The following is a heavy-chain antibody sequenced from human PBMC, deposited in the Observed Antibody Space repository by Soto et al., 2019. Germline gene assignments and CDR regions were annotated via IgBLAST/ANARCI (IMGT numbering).Heavy chain of an antibody. CDR3: AKDRALRYCSGGSCYGGDY. CDR1: GFTFSSYA. CDR2: ISGSGGST. D-gene: IGHD2-15*01. J-gene: IGHJ4*02. V-gene: IGHV3-23*01. Sequence: EVQLLESGGGLVQPGGSLRLSCAASGFTFSSYAMSWVRQAPGKGLEWVSAISGSGGSTYYADSVKGRFTISRDNSKNPLYLQMNSLRAEYTAVYYCAKDRALRYCSGGSCYGGDYWGQGTLVTVSS.